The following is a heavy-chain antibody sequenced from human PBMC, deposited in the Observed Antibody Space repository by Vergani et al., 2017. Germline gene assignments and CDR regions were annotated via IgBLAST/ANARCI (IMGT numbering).Heavy chain of an antibody. V-gene: IGHV5-10-1*01. CDR2: IDPSDSYT. CDR3: ARHPPSYSSSWYRFDY. J-gene: IGHJ4*02. D-gene: IGHD6-13*01. CDR1: GYSFTSYW. Sequence: EVQLVQSGAEVKKPGESLRISCKGSGYSFTSYWISWVRQMPGKGLEWMGRIDPSDSYTNYSPSFQGHVTISAGKSISTAYLQWSSLKASDTAMYYCARHPPSYSSSWYRFDYWGQGTLVTVSS.